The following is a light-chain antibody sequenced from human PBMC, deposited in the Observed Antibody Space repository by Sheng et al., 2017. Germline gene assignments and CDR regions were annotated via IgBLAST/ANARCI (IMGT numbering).Light chain of an antibody. V-gene: IGKV3-11*01. CDR1: QNIHEY. CDR2: DTS. Sequence: EIVLTQFPATLSMSPGERVVLSCRASQNIHEYLAWYQQKPGQAPRLLIYDTSNRATGIPARFSASGFGTDFTLTISSLEPEDSAVYYCQHRLNWPLSFGGGTKVEIK. CDR3: QHRLNWPLS. J-gene: IGKJ4*01.